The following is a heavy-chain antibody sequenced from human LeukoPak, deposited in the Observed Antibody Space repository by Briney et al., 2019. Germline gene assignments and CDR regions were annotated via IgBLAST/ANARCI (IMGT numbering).Heavy chain of an antibody. D-gene: IGHD2-15*01. CDR3: AKSVVVITFRFDD. J-gene: IGHJ4*02. Sequence: GGSLRLSCAASGFTVSSNYMSWVRQAPGKGLEWVSVIYSGGSTYYADSVKGRFTISRDNAKNSLYLQMNSLRADDTAVYYCAKSVVVITFRFDDWGQGALVTVSS. CDR2: IYSGGST. CDR1: GFTVSSNY. V-gene: IGHV3-53*01.